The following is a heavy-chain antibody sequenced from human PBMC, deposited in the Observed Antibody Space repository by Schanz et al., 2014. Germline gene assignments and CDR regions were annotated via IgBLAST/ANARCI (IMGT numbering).Heavy chain of an antibody. J-gene: IGHJ5*01. CDR1: GVDLSGNA. D-gene: IGHD3-10*01. V-gene: IGHV3-23*04. Sequence: EVQLVESGGGLIQPGGSLRLSCAGSGVDLSGNALHWVRQAPGKGLEWVSSIGILGDTYYGDSVKGRFTISRDNSRNTLYLQMNSLRAEDTAVYYCAKDFTGSGIFFNSWGQGTLVSVSS. CDR3: AKDFTGSGIFFNS. CDR2: IGILGDT.